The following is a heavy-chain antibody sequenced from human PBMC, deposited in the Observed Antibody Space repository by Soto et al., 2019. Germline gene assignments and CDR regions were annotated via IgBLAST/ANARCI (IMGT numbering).Heavy chain of an antibody. CDR3: ATGNGAADRGDLVHH. J-gene: IGHJ1*01. V-gene: IGHV1-24*01. CDR2: FDPEDGET. CDR1: GYTLTELS. Sequence: ASVKVSCKVSGYTLTELSMHWVRQAPGKGLEWMGGFDPEDGETIYAQKFQGRVTMTEDTSTDTAYMELSSLRSEDTAVYYCATGNGAADRGDLVHHWGQGTLVTVSS. D-gene: IGHD2-8*01.